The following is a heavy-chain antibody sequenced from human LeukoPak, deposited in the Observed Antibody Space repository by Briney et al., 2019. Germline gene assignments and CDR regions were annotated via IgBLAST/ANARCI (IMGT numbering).Heavy chain of an antibody. D-gene: IGHD2/OR15-2a*01. CDR3: ASSTDSSPLDY. Sequence: GGSLRLSCAASGFTFSSYGMHWVRQAPGKGLEWVAVIWYDGSNKYYADSVKGRFTISRDNSKNTLYLQMNSLRAEDKAVYYCASSTDSSPLDYWGQGTLVTVSS. CDR1: GFTFSSYG. J-gene: IGHJ4*02. CDR2: IWYDGSNK. V-gene: IGHV3-33*01.